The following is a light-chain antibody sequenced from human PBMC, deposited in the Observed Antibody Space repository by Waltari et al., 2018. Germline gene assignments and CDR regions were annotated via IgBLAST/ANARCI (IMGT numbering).Light chain of an antibody. CDR1: QSVSIY. CDR2: HTS. J-gene: IGKJ1*01. CDR3: QHYKSLPVS. Sequence: IVLTQSPGTLPFSPGERATLPCRASQSVSIYLAWYQQKPGQAPRLLIYHTSTRATGIPDRFSGSGSGTDFSLTISRLEPEDFAVYYCQHYKSLPVSFGQGTRVEIK. V-gene: IGKV3-20*01.